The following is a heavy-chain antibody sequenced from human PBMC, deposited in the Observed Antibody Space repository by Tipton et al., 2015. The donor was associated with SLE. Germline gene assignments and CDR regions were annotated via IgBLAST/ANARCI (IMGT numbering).Heavy chain of an antibody. D-gene: IGHD3-22*01. CDR1: GGSFRGSY. CDR3: ARVTEYYYDSSGYSYYYYYMDV. CDR2: INHGGYT. V-gene: IGHV4-34*01. J-gene: IGHJ6*03. Sequence: TLSLTCAVYGGSFRGSYWSWSRQPPGKGREWVGEINHGGYTRYNPSLKSRVTMSLYTSQSQLSLNLTSVTAADTAVYYCARVTEYYYDSSGYSYYYYYMDVWGTGTTVTVSS.